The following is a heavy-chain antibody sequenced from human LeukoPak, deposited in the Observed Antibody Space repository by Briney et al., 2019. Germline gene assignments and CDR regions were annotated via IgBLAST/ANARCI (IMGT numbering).Heavy chain of an antibody. D-gene: IGHD2-15*01. V-gene: IGHV3-33*01. CDR2: IWYDGSNK. Sequence: GGSLRLSCAASGFTFSSYGMHWVRQAPGKGLEWVAVIWYDGSNKYYADSVKGRFTISRDNSKNTLYLQMNSLRAEDTAVYYCAREVHIYCSGGSCYSGAFDIWGQGTMVTVSS. J-gene: IGHJ3*02. CDR1: GFTFSSYG. CDR3: AREVHIYCSGGSCYSGAFDI.